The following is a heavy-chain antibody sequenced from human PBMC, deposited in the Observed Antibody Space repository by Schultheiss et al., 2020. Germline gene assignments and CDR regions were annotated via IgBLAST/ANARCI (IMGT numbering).Heavy chain of an antibody. CDR1: GGSISSYY. J-gene: IGHJ4*02. D-gene: IGHD6-19*01. V-gene: IGHV4-59*12. CDR2: IYYSGST. Sequence: SQTLSLTCTVSGGSISSYYWSWIRQPPGKGLEWIGYIYYSGSTNYNPSLKSRVTISVDTSKNQFSLKLTSVTAADTAVYYCARGISSGWFAPFDYWGQGTLVTVSS. CDR3: ARGISSGWFAPFDY.